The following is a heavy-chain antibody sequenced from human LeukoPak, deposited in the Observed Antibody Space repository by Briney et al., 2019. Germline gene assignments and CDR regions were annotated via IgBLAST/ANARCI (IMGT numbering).Heavy chain of an antibody. J-gene: IGHJ4*02. CDR1: GGSISSGSYF. Sequence: SQTLSLTCTVSGGSISSGSYFWSWIRQPAGKGLEWIGRIYTSGSTNYNPSLKSRVTISVDTSKNQFSLKLSSVTAADTAVYYCANVYGGYNYAHFHHWGQGTLVTVSS. CDR2: IYTSGST. V-gene: IGHV4-61*02. CDR3: ANVYGGYNYAHFHH. D-gene: IGHD5-18*01.